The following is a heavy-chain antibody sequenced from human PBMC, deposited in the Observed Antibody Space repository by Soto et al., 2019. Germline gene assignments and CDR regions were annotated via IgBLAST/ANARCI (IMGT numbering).Heavy chain of an antibody. CDR2: IYYSGST. J-gene: IGHJ4*02. CDR1: GGSISSSSYY. V-gene: IGHV4-39*01. CDR3: ARHYCSSTSCHEFDY. D-gene: IGHD2-2*01. Sequence: QLQLQESGPGLVKPSETLSLTCTVSGGSISSSSYYWGWIRQPPGKGLEWIGSIYYSGSTYYNPSLKSRVTISVDTSKNQFSLKLSSVTAADTAVYYCARHYCSSTSCHEFDYWGQGTLVTVSS.